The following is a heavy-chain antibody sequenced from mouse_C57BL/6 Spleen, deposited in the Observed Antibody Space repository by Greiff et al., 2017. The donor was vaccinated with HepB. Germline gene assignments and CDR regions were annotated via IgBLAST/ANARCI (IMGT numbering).Heavy chain of an antibody. CDR2: INPGSGGT. CDR3: AITTVVATGFDY. Sequence: QVQLQQSGAELVRPGTSVKVSCKASGYAFTNYLIEWVKQRPGQGLEWIGVINPGSGGTNYNEKFKGKATLTADKSSITAYMQLSSLPSEDAAVYFCAITTVVATGFDYWGQGTTLTVSS. J-gene: IGHJ2*01. D-gene: IGHD1-1*01. V-gene: IGHV1-54*01. CDR1: GYAFTNYL.